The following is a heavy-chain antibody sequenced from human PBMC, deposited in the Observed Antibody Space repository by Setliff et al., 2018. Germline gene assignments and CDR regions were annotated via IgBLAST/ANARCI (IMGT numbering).Heavy chain of an antibody. Sequence: GESLKISCQGSGYTFTNYWIGWVRQMPGKGLEWMGILKPGDSGIRYSPSFQGQVTLSADTSIATAYLHWTSLKASDTAMYYCVRHPYYDSSGYYYDPYFYYMDVWGKGTTVTVSS. CDR1: GYTFTNYW. V-gene: IGHV5-51*01. J-gene: IGHJ6*03. CDR2: LKPGDSGI. D-gene: IGHD3-22*01. CDR3: VRHPYYDSSGYYYDPYFYYMDV.